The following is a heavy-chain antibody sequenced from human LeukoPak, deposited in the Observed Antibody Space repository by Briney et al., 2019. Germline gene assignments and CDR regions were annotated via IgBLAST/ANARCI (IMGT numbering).Heavy chain of an antibody. CDR2: IKQDGSEK. CDR3: ARDRGPIPHYSNYYFDY. V-gene: IGHV3-7*01. J-gene: IGHJ4*02. CDR1: GFTVSSNY. Sequence: GGSLRLSCAASGFTVSSNYMSWVRQAPGRGLEWVANIKQDGSEKYYVDSVKGRFTISRDNAKNSLYLQMNSLRAEDTAVYYCARDRGPIPHYSNYYFDYWGQGTLVTVSS. D-gene: IGHD4-11*01.